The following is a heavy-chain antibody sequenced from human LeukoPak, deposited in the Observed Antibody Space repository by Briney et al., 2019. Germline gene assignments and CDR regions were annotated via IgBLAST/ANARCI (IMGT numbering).Heavy chain of an antibody. D-gene: IGHD3-10*01. CDR2: ISGSGGST. J-gene: IGHJ4*02. CDR1: GVTFSSYA. CDR3: ASKGLLLWFGELLFPY. Sequence: GGSLRLSCAASGVTFSSYAMSWVRQAPGKGLECVSAISGSGGSTYYADSVKGRFTISRDNSKNTLYLQMNSLRAEDTAVYYCASKGLLLWFGELLFPYWGQGTLVTVSS. V-gene: IGHV3-23*01.